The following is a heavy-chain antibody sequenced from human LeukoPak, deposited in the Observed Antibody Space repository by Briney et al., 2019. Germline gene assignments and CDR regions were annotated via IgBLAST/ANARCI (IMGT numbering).Heavy chain of an antibody. CDR3: ARLVCSSTSCYTPFDY. V-gene: IGHV5-10-1*01. D-gene: IGHD2-2*02. J-gene: IGHJ4*02. CDR1: GYSFTNYW. Sequence: GESLNISCKGSGYSFTNYWISWVRQMPGKGLEWMGRIDPSDSYTNYSPSFQGHVTISADKSISTAYLQWSSLKASDTAMYYCARLVCSSTSCYTPFDYWGQGTLVTVSS. CDR2: IDPSDSYT.